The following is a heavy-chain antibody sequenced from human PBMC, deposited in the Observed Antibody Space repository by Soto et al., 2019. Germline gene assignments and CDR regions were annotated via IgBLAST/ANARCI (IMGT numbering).Heavy chain of an antibody. Sequence: QVQLVESGGGVVQPGRSLRLSCAASGFTFRSYAMHWVRQAPGKGLEWVAVISYDENNRYYTDSVKGRFTISRDNSKNTLYLQVNSLRAEDTAVYYCARAMDTAMDSKDNWFDPWGQGTLVTVSS. CDR1: GFTFRSYA. J-gene: IGHJ5*02. CDR2: ISYDENNR. V-gene: IGHV3-30-3*01. D-gene: IGHD5-18*01. CDR3: ARAMDTAMDSKDNWFDP.